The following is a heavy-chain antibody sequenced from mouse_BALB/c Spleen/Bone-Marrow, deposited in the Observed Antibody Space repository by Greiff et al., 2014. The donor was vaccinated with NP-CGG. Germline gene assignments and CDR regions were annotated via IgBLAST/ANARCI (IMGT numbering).Heavy chain of an antibody. V-gene: IGHV3-2*02. CDR2: ISYSGST. CDR1: GYSITSDYA. D-gene: IGHD3-1*01. J-gene: IGHJ4*01. CDR3: ARYSSGTYYAMDY. Sequence: EVKLVESGPGLVKPSQSLSLTCTVTGYSITSDYAWNWIRQFPGNKLEWMGYISYSGSTSYNLSLKSRISITRDTSKNQFFLQLNSVTTEDTATYYCARYSSGTYYAMDYWGQGTSVTVSS.